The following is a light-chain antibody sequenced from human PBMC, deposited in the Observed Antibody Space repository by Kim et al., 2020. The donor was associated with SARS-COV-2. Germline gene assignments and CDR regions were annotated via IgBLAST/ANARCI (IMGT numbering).Light chain of an antibody. CDR1: NLGDKY. Sequence: SVSPGQTASIPCSGDNLGDKYACWYQQKPGQSPLLVIYQDTGRPSGIPDRFSGSNSGNTATLTISGTQAMDEADYYCQTWDGITAVFGGGTQLTVL. CDR2: QDT. V-gene: IGLV3-1*01. J-gene: IGLJ3*02. CDR3: QTWDGITAV.